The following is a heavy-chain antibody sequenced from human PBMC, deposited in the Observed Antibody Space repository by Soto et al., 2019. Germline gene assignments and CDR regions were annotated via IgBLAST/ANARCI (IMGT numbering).Heavy chain of an antibody. Sequence: QVQLQQWGAGLLKPSETLSLTCVVYGGSFSGYNWRWVRQSPGKGLEWLGEISHAGVTNHNPSLESRVTTSLDTSKKQFSLKLNSVTAADTAVYYCARGGEWFAADYWGPGTLVTVSS. J-gene: IGHJ4*02. CDR2: ISHAGVT. V-gene: IGHV4-34*02. D-gene: IGHD3-3*01. CDR1: GGSFSGYN. CDR3: ARGGEWFAADY.